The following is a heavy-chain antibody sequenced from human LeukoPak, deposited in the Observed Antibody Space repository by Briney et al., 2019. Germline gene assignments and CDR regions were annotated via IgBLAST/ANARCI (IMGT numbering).Heavy chain of an antibody. D-gene: IGHD6-13*01. CDR1: GDSVSSNSAA. Sequence: SQTLSLTCGISGDSVSSNSAAWNWIRQSPSRGLEWLGRTYYRSKWYNDYAVSVKSRITINPDTSKNQFSLQLNSVTPEDTAVYYCAREARITGIAAAGTGFGPWGQGTLVTVSS. J-gene: IGHJ5*02. V-gene: IGHV6-1*01. CDR2: TYYRSKWYN. CDR3: AREARITGIAAAGTGFGP.